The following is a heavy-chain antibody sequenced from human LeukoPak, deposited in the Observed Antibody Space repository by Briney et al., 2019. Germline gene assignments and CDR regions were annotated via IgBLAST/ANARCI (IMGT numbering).Heavy chain of an antibody. V-gene: IGHV3-48*01. CDR3: ARRRWGSSGYYYPDAFDI. D-gene: IGHD3-22*01. CDR2: ISSSSSTI. J-gene: IGHJ3*02. Sequence: GGSLRLYCAASGFTFSSYSMNWVRQAPGRGLEWGSYISSSSSTIYYADSVKGRFTISRDNAKNSLYLQMNSLRAEDTAVYYCARRRWGSSGYYYPDAFDIWGQGTMVTVSS. CDR1: GFTFSSYS.